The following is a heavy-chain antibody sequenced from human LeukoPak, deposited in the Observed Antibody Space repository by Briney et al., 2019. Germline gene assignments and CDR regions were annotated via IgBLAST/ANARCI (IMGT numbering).Heavy chain of an antibody. CDR2: IQPDGSEQ. V-gene: IGHV3-7*01. Sequence: GGSLRLSCAASGFTVSSNYMSWVRQAPGKGLEWVGNIQPDGSEQYPVDSVKGRFTISRDNARNTLFLQMNSLRVEDTAVYYCASQSYARFDPWGQGTLVTVSS. CDR3: ASQSYARFDP. CDR1: GFTVSSNY. D-gene: IGHD3-16*01. J-gene: IGHJ5*02.